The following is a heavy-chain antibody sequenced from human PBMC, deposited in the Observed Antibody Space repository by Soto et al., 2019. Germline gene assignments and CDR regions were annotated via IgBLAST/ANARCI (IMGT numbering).Heavy chain of an antibody. Sequence: ASVKVSCKASGYTFTSYCISWVLQAPGQGLEWMGWISAYNGNTNYAQKLQGRVTMTTDTSTSTAYMELRSLRSDDTAVYYCARAVSYYYDSSGYYPPAGYYYYYGMDVWGQGTTVTVSS. CDR1: GYTFTSYC. CDR2: ISAYNGNT. D-gene: IGHD3-22*01. V-gene: IGHV1-18*01. CDR3: ARAVSYYYDSSGYYPPAGYYYYYGMDV. J-gene: IGHJ6*02.